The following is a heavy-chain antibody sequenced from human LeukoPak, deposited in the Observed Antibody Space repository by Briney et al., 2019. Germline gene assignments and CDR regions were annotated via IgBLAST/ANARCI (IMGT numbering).Heavy chain of an antibody. V-gene: IGHV4-39*01. J-gene: IGHJ6*03. CDR3: SRVRGVLMVYAPRKYMDV. CDR2: IYYSGST. CDR1: GGSISSSSYY. Sequence: SETLSFTCTVSGGSISSSSYYWGWIRQPPGKGLEWIGSIYYSGSTYYNPSLKSRVTISVDTSKNQFSLKLSSVTAADTSVYYCSRVRGVLMVYAPRKYMDVWGKGTTVTVSS. D-gene: IGHD2-8*01.